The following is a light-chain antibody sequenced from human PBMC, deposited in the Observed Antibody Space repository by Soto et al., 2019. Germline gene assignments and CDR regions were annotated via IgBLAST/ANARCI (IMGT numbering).Light chain of an antibody. J-gene: IGLJ3*02. CDR3: SSYTSSSTV. V-gene: IGLV2-14*01. CDR1: SSDVGGYNY. Sequence: QSALTQPASVSGSPGQSITISCTGTSSDVGGYNYVSWYQQHPGKAPKLMIYEVSNRPSGVSNRFSGSKSGNTASLTISGLQAEDEADYYCSSYTSSSTVFGGGTNHTAL. CDR2: EVS.